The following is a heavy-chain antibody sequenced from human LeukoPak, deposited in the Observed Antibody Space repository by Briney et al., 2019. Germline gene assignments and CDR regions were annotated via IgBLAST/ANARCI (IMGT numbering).Heavy chain of an antibody. CDR1: GFTFSSYG. CDR3: ATLRLPAATTRAFAY. J-gene: IGHJ4*02. D-gene: IGHD2-2*01. CDR2: IRYDGSNK. V-gene: IGHV3-30*02. Sequence: GGSLRLSCAASGFTFSSYGMHWVRQAPGKGLEWVAFIRYDGSNKYYADSVKGRFTISRDNSKNTLYLQMNSLRAEDTAVYYCATLRLPAATTRAFAYWGQGTLVTVSS.